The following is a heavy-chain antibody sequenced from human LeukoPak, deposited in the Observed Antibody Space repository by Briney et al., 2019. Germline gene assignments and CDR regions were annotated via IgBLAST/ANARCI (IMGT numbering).Heavy chain of an antibody. Sequence: SETLSLTCTVSGGSISSYYWTWTRQPPGKGLEWIGYIHYSGSTNYNPSLKSRVTISVNTSKNQFSLKLNSVTAADTAVYYCARYGLLGLSEINAFDIWGQGTRVTVSS. V-gene: IGHV4-59*12. CDR1: GGSISSYY. CDR2: IHYSGST. D-gene: IGHD2-2*01. CDR3: ARYGLLGLSEINAFDI. J-gene: IGHJ3*02.